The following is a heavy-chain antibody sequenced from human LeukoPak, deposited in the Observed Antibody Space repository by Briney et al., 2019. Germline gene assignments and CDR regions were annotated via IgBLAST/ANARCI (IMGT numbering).Heavy chain of an antibody. D-gene: IGHD3-3*01. CDR3: ARDQSDYDFLRYYYYYYMDV. CDR1: GFTFSSYG. V-gene: IGHV3-30*02. CDR2: IRYDGSNK. J-gene: IGHJ6*03. Sequence: GGSLRLSCAASGFTFSSYGMHWVRQAPGKGLEWVAFIRYDGSNKYYADSVKGRFTISRDNSKNTLYLQMNSLRAEDTAVYYCARDQSDYDFLRYYYYYYMDVWGKGTTVTVSS.